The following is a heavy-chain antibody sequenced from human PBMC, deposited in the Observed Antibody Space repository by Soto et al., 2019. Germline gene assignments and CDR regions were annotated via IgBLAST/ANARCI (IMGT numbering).Heavy chain of an antibody. Sequence: GGSLRLSCAASGFIFSSYGMHWVRQAPGKGLEWVADVSSDGSDKHYADSVKGRFTISRDNSQNTLYLQMNSLSAEDTAVYYCAKSPYHNSGYYYDFHYWGLGTLVTVSS. D-gene: IGHD3-22*01. V-gene: IGHV3-30*18. CDR3: AKSPYHNSGYYYDFHY. CDR1: GFIFSSYG. J-gene: IGHJ4*02. CDR2: VSSDGSDK.